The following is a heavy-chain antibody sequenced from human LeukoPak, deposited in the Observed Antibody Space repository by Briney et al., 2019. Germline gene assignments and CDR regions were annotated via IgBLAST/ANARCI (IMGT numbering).Heavy chain of an antibody. J-gene: IGHJ4*02. CDR3: AKDGSSSWTTDY. V-gene: IGHV3-23*01. CDR2: ISGSGNT. Sequence: GGSLRLSCAASGFTFSTYVMSWVRQAPGKGLEWFSGISGSGNTYYTDSVKGRFTISRDNSKNTLYLQMNSLRAEDTAIYYCAKDGSSSWTTDYWGQGTLVTVSS. CDR1: GFTFSTYV. D-gene: IGHD6-13*01.